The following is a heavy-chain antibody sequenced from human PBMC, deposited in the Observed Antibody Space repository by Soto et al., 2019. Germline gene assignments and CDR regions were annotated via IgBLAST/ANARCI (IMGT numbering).Heavy chain of an antibody. Sequence: GASVKVSCKASGYTFTSYDINWVRQATGQGLEWTGWMNPNSGNTGYAQKFQGRVTMTRNTSISTAYMELSSLRSEDTAVYYCAVSMVRGAFYYYYYYMDVWGKGTTVTVSS. CDR1: GYTFTSYD. CDR2: MNPNSGNT. D-gene: IGHD3-10*01. J-gene: IGHJ6*03. CDR3: AVSMVRGAFYYYYYYMDV. V-gene: IGHV1-8*01.